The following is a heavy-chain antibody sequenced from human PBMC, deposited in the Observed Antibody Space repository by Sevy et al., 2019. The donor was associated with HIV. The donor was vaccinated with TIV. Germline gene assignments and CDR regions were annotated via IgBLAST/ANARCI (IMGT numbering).Heavy chain of an antibody. CDR1: GFSFSTYG. D-gene: IGHD6-19*01. CDR2: IWYDGRKK. V-gene: IGHV3-33*01. Sequence: GGSLRLSCATSGFSFSTYGMHWVRQAPGKGLEWVAGIWYDGRKKQYADSVKGRFTISRDNSKNTRYLQMNSLRVEDTALFYCARERDENSSGWSVPFDNWGQGTLVTVSS. CDR3: ARERDENSSGWSVPFDN. J-gene: IGHJ4*02.